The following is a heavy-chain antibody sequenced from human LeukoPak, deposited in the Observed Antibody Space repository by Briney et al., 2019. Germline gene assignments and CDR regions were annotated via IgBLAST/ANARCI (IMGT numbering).Heavy chain of an antibody. CDR2: ISSSGSTI. CDR1: GFTFSSYE. CDR3: ARDHSGSYKYYFDY. D-gene: IGHD1-26*01. V-gene: IGHV3-48*03. Sequence: PGGSLRLSCAASGFTFSSYEMNWVRQAPGKGLEWVSYISSSGSTIYYADSVKGRFTISRDNAKNSLYLQMNSLRAEDTAVYYCARDHSGSYKYYFDYWGQGTLVTVSS. J-gene: IGHJ4*02.